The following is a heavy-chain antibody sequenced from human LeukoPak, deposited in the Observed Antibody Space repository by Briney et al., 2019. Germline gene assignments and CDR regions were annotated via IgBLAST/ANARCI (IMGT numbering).Heavy chain of an antibody. CDR3: ARGARSGTSLTPIHL. CDR2: ISAYNGNT. Sequence: SVKVSCKASGYTFTSYGVSWVRQAPGQGLEWMGWISAYNGNTNYAQKLQGRVTMTTDTSTSTAYMELRSLRSDDTAVYYCARGARSGTSLTPIHLWGRGTLVTVSS. J-gene: IGHJ2*01. CDR1: GYTFTSYG. D-gene: IGHD2-2*01. V-gene: IGHV1-18*01.